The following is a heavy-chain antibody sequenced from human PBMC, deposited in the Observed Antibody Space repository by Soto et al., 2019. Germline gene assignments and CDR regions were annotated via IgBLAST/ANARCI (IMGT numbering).Heavy chain of an antibody. J-gene: IGHJ4*02. Sequence: QSGGSLRLSCAASGFTFSSYGMHWVRQAPGKGLEWVAVIWYDGSNKYYADSVKGRFTISRDNSKNTLYLQMNSLRAEDTAVYYCARANDSGSYYVGHWGQGTLVTVSS. V-gene: IGHV3-33*01. D-gene: IGHD1-26*01. CDR3: ARANDSGSYYVGH. CDR1: GFTFSSYG. CDR2: IWYDGSNK.